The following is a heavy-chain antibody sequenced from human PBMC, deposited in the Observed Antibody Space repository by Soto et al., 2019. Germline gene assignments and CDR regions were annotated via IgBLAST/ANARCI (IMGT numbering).Heavy chain of an antibody. CDR2: IYHSGSS. CDR1: GGSISSGGDY. J-gene: IGHJ6*02. D-gene: IGHD6-13*01. Sequence: QVKLQESGPGLVKPSQTLSLTCTVSGGSISSGGDYWSWIRQHPGKGLEWIGNIYHSGSSNYNPSLTSRVTIAADTSKNKFSLKLSSVTAADTAVYYCARSQGNLQLIYYYGMDVWGQGTTVTVSS. V-gene: IGHV4-31*03. CDR3: ARSQGNLQLIYYYGMDV.